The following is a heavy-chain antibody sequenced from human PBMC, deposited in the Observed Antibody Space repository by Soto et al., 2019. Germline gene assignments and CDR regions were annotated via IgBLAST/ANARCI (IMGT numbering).Heavy chain of an antibody. D-gene: IGHD6-13*01. CDR3: ARGRKAAAGTPTKATLRFYYGMDV. CDR1: GYTCIGYY. Sequence: SVKVSCKASGYTCIGYYMHWVLPAPGQGLERMGWINPNSGGTNYAQKFQGRVTMTRDTSISTAYMELSRLRSDDTAVYYCARGRKAAAGTPTKATLRFYYGMDVWGQGTTVTVSS. CDR2: INPNSGGT. J-gene: IGHJ6*02. V-gene: IGHV1-2*02.